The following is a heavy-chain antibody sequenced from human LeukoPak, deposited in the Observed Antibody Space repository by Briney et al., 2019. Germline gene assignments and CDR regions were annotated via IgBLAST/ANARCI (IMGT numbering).Heavy chain of an antibody. CDR2: ISAYNGNT. CDR3: ARDSPSYQLLVSPIDY. V-gene: IGHV1-18*04. D-gene: IGHD2-2*01. Sequence: ASVNVSCKASGYTFTSYGISWVRQAPGQGLECMGWISAYNGNTNYAQKLQGRVTMTTDPSTSTAYMELRSLRSDDTAVYYCARDSPSYQLLVSPIDYWGQGTLDTVSS. J-gene: IGHJ4*02. CDR1: GYTFTSYG.